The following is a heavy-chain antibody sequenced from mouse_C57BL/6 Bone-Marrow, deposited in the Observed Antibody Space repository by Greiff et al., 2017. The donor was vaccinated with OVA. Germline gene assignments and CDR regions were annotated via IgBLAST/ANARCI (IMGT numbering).Heavy chain of an antibody. CDR2: INPSSGYT. D-gene: IGHD3-2*02. Sequence: VQLQQSGAELARPGAAVKMSCKASGYTFTSYTMHWVKQRPGQGLEWIGYINPSSGYTKYNQKFKDKATLTADKSSSTAYMQLSSLTSEDSAVYYCARGNRQLRHFDYWGQGTTLTVSS. CDR1: GYTFTSYT. V-gene: IGHV1-4*01. J-gene: IGHJ2*01. CDR3: ARGNRQLRHFDY.